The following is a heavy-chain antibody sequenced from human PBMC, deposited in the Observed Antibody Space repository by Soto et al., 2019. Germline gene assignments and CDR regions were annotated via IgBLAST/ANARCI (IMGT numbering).Heavy chain of an antibody. CDR3: VRKSCSGGSCYSWPDYYYGMDV. D-gene: IGHD2-15*01. CDR2: IIPIFGTA. V-gene: IGHV1-69*13. Sequence: SVKVSCKASGGTFSSYAISWVRQAPGQGLEWMGGIIPIFGTANYAQKFQGRVTITADESTSTAYMELSSLRSEDTAVYYCVRKSCSGGSCYSWPDYYYGMDVWGQGTTVTVSS. J-gene: IGHJ6*02. CDR1: GGTFSSYA.